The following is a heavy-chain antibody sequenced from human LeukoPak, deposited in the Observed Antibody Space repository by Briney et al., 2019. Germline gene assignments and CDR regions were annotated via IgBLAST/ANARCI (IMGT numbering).Heavy chain of an antibody. D-gene: IGHD6-19*01. CDR1: GFTFSSYA. Sequence: GGSLRLSCAASGFTFSSYAMSWVRQASGKGLEWVSDVSISGAGTYYADSVKGRFTVSRDNSKNTLYLQVNSLRAEDTAVYYCAKGGSGWPRYYFDLWGQGTLVTVSS. V-gene: IGHV3-23*01. J-gene: IGHJ4*02. CDR2: VSISGAGT. CDR3: AKGGSGWPRYYFDL.